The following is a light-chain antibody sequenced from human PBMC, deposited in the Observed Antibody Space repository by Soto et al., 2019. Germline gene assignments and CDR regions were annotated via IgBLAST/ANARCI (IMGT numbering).Light chain of an antibody. CDR2: DNT. V-gene: IGLV1-51*01. Sequence: QAVLTQPPSVSAAPGQKVTLSCSGSSSNIGNNYVSWYQQLPGTAPRLLIYDNTKRPSGIPDQFSGSKSGTSATLDITGLQTEDEADYYCATWDTSLSAVVLGGGTKLTVL. J-gene: IGLJ2*01. CDR1: SSNIGNNY. CDR3: ATWDTSLSAVV.